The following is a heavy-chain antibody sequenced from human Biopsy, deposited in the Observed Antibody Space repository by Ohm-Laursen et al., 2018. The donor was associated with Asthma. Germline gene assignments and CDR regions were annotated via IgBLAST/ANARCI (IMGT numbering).Heavy chain of an antibody. J-gene: IGHJ3*02. CDR2: ISPSGNT. Sequence: PSETLSLTCVVSGGSISSGDYSWSWIRQPPGKGLEWIGFISPSGNTYYSPSLKSRLTISVDRSKNQFSLRLSSVTAADTAMYYCARDYGDYVWRAFDIWGQGTMVTVSS. D-gene: IGHD4-17*01. V-gene: IGHV4-30-2*01. CDR3: ARDYGDYVWRAFDI. CDR1: GGSISSGDYS.